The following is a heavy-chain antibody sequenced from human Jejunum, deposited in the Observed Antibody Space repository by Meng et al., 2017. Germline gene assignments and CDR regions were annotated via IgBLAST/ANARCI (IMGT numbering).Heavy chain of an antibody. CDR3: ATSTYSTCWYYFEY. V-gene: IGHV3-23*01. CDR1: GFTFSNYA. D-gene: IGHD2-2*01. J-gene: IGHJ4*01. CDR2: IGGSGGST. Sequence: GGSLRLSCAASGFTFSNYAMSWVRQAPGKGLEWVSGIGGSGGSTYYADSVKGRFTISRDNSKNTLYMQMNSLRAEDTAVYYCATSTYSTCWYYFEYWGQGTLVTVSS.